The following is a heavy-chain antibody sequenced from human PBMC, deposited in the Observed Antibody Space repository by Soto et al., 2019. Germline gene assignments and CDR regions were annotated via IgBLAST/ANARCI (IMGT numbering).Heavy chain of an antibody. D-gene: IGHD3-22*01. CDR1: GGSFRDYY. Sequence: QVQLQQWGTGLLKPSETLSLTCAMYGGSFRDYYGSWFRQSPGKGLEWIGEISQGEGTKYNPSLKSRVTISVDTSKNQVSLRLTSVIGEDTAIYYCARGPDRAKVGYWGQGTLVTVSS. CDR2: ISQGEGT. J-gene: IGHJ4*02. CDR3: ARGPDRAKVGY. V-gene: IGHV4-34*01.